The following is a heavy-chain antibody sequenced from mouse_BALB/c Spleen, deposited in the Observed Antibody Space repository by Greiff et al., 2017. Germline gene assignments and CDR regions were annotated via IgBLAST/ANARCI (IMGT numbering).Heavy chain of an antibody. CDR2: ISYDGSN. Sequence: VQLKQSGPGLVKPSQSLSLTCSVTGYSITRGYYWNWIRQFPGNKLEWMGYISYDGSNNYNPSLKNRISITRDTSKNQFFLKLNSVTTEDTATYYCARDHYGNYGYWGQGTTLTVSA. V-gene: IGHV3-6*02. CDR3: ARDHYGNYGY. D-gene: IGHD2-1*01. CDR1: GYSITRGYY. J-gene: IGHJ2*01.